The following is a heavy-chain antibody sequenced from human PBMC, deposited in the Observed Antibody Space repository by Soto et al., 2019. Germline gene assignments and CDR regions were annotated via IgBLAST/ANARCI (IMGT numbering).Heavy chain of an antibody. D-gene: IGHD7-27*01. Sequence: EVQLLESGGGLVQPGGSLRLSCAASGFTFSVFAMSWVRQAPGKGLELVSTISGRGENTYYADSVKGRFTISRDNSKNTPNLQMNSRRGEDTAVYYCSKARGTGDYGVNAVDIWGQGTMVTVAS. CDR3: SKARGTGDYGVNAVDI. CDR2: ISGRGENT. CDR1: GFTFSVFA. J-gene: IGHJ3*02. V-gene: IGHV3-23*01.